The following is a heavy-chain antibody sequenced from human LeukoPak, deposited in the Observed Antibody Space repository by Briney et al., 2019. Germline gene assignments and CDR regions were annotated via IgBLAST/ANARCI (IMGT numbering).Heavy chain of an antibody. CDR2: IWHDGSYK. CDR3: ARVGDYESSGSQPFDY. CDR1: GFIFSSFG. J-gene: IGHJ4*02. D-gene: IGHD3-22*01. Sequence: GGSLRLSCAASGFIFSSFGMHWVRQAPGKGLEWVAVIWHDGSYKYYLDSVKGRFTISRDNAKNTLYLQMTNLRVEDTAVYYCARVGDYESSGSQPFDYWGQGTLVTVSS. V-gene: IGHV3-33*01.